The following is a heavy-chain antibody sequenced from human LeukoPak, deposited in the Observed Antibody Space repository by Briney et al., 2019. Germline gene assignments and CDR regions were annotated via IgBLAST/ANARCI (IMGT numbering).Heavy chain of an antibody. V-gene: IGHV1-69*05. J-gene: IGHJ4*02. D-gene: IGHD3-22*01. CDR1: GGTFSSYA. CDR2: IIPIFGTA. CDR3: ARVSNYDSSDY. Sequence: ASVKVSCKASGGTFSSYAISWVRQAPGQGLEWMGRIIPIFGTANYAQKFQGRVTITTDESTSTAYMELSSLRSGDTAVYYCARVSNYDSSDYWGQGTLVTVSS.